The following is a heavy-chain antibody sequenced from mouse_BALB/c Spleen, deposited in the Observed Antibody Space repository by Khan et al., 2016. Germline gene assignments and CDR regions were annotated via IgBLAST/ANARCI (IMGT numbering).Heavy chain of an antibody. V-gene: IGHV9-2-1*01. J-gene: IGHJ2*01. CDR1: GYTFTDYS. CDR2: INTETGEP. Sequence: QIQLVQSGPELKKPGETVKISCKASGYTFTDYSMHWVKQAPGKGLKWMGWINTETGEPTYADDFKGRFAISLETSASTAYLQINTLKHEDTATYCCARRGNSYYYVDWGQGTTLTVSS. CDR3: ARRGNSYYYVD. D-gene: IGHD2-1*01.